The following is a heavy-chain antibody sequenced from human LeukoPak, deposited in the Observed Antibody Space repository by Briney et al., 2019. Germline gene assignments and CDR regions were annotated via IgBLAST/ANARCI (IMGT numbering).Heavy chain of an antibody. CDR1: GGSISSYS. V-gene: IGHV4-59*08. J-gene: IGHJ4*02. CDR2: LYYSGST. CDR3: ARHVYCTNGICSDY. D-gene: IGHD2-8*01. Sequence: SETLSLTCTVSGGSISSYSWNWIRQPPGRGLEWIGNLYYSGSTSYNPSLKSRVTTSVDTSKNQFSLKLSSVTAADTAVYYCARHVYCTNGICSDYWGQGTLVTVSS.